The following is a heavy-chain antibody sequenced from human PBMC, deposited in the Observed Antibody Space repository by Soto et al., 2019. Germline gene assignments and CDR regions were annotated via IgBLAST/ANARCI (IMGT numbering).Heavy chain of an antibody. CDR3: ARDGTYNWV. D-gene: IGHD1-1*01. CDR1: GFTVSNNY. CDR2: IYSGGAT. J-gene: IGHJ4*02. V-gene: IGHV3-66*01. Sequence: EVQLVESGGGLVQPGGSLRLSCAASGFTVSNNYMRWVRQAPGKGLEWVSLIYSGGATYYADSVKGSFTIYRDNSKNTLYSQMNSLRAEDTAVYYCARDGTYNWVGGQGILVTVSS.